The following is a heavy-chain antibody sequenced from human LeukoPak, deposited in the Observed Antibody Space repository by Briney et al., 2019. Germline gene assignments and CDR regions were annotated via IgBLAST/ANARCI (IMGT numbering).Heavy chain of an antibody. J-gene: IGHJ4*02. CDR2: MNPYSGIT. D-gene: IGHD5-12*01. Sequence: ASVKVSCKASGYTFTSSYDINWVRQAAGQGLEWMGWMNPYSGITGYPQKFQGRVTMTRDTSISTAYMELSSLTSEDTAVYFCARGVSYGYDFYYFDYWGQGTLVTVSS. CDR3: ARGVSYGYDFYYFDY. V-gene: IGHV1-8*01. CDR1: GYTFTSSYD.